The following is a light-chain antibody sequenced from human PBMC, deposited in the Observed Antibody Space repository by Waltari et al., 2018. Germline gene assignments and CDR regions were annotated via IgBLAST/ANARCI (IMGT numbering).Light chain of an antibody. CDR2: GAS. Sequence: DIVLTQSPGPLSMPPGESAPLSCRASQSVSRALAWYQQKPGQAPRLLIDGASNRATGIPDRFSGSGSGTDVSLTISSLEPEDFAVYYCQHYLRLPATFGQGTKVEIK. J-gene: IGKJ1*01. V-gene: IGKV3-20*01. CDR1: QSVSRA. CDR3: QHYLRLPAT.